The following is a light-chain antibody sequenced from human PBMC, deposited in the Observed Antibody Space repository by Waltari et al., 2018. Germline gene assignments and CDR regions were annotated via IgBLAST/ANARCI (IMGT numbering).Light chain of an antibody. CDR3: QHYDNWPPFT. CDR2: GAA. CDR1: QRVSSN. V-gene: IGKV3-15*01. Sequence: EIVMTQSPATLSVSPGERATLSCRASQRVSSNLAWYQQKPGQAPRRLIYGAATRATCIPGRFSGSGSGTEFTLTINSLQSEDFAVYYCQHYDNWPPFTFGPGTKVDIK. J-gene: IGKJ3*01.